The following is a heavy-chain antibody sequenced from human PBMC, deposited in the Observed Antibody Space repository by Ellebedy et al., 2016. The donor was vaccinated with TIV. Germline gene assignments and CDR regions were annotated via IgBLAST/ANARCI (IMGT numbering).Heavy chain of an antibody. Sequence: GGSLRLSCAASGFRFSGYGMHWVRQAPGKGLEWVALIDYDGTNEQHADSVKGRFTISRDNSKNTVYLQMNNLRAGDTAIYYCVYRPPYYGYAHWGRGTLVAVSS. CDR3: VYRPPYYGYAH. CDR2: IDYDGTNE. D-gene: IGHD3-10*01. J-gene: IGHJ4*02. CDR1: GFRFSGYG. V-gene: IGHV3-30*02.